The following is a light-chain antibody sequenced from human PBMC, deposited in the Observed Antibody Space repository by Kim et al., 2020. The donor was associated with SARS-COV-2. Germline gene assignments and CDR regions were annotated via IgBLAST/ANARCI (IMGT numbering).Light chain of an antibody. CDR2: SNG. V-gene: IGLV1-40*01. CDR1: SSNIGAGYD. CDR3: QSYDSSLSGYV. Sequence: QTVTVSCIGSSSNIGAGYDVHWYQHLPTTAPKLLIYSNGNRPSGVPDRFSGSKSGTSASLAITGLQAEDEADYYCQSYDSSLSGYVFGSGTKVTV. J-gene: IGLJ1*01.